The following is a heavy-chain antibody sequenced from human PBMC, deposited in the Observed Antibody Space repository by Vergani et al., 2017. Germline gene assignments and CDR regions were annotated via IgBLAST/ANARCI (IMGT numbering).Heavy chain of an antibody. CDR1: EVSVSNYA. CDR3: AIDVWFSNSRIS. Sequence: QLLESGGGLVQPGGSLRLSCVTSEVSVSNYALSWVRQTPGKGLEWVSSIRGSGTDPHYTDSVKGRFTISRDNSKHTLFLQMHSLRPEDTAIYFCAIDVWFSNSRISWGLGTLVTVSS. J-gene: IGHJ4*02. V-gene: IGHV3-23*01. CDR2: IRGSGTDP. D-gene: IGHD6-13*01.